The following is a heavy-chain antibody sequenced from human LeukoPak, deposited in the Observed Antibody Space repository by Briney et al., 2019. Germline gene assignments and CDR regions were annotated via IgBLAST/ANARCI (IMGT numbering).Heavy chain of an antibody. CDR1: GFTVSSNY. Sequence: GGSLRLSCAASGFTVSSNYMSWVRQAPGKGLEWVSVIYSGGSTYYADSVKGRFTISRDNSENTLYLQMNSLRAEDTAVYYCARAHGYGDYYFDYWGQGTLVTVSS. J-gene: IGHJ4*02. CDR2: IYSGGST. V-gene: IGHV3-66*01. D-gene: IGHD4-17*01. CDR3: ARAHGYGDYYFDY.